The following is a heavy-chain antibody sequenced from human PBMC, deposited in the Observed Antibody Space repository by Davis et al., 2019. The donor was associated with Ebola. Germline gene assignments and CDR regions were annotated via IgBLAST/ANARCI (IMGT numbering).Heavy chain of an antibody. CDR3: ARLGYSDKFGAFDI. Sequence: SETLSLTCTVSGGSISGNNYYWDWIRQPPGKGLEWIGSIHYSGNTNNNPSLKSRVTISVDTSKNQFPLDLSSVTAADTAVYYCARLGYSDKFGAFDIWGQGTMVTVSS. CDR2: IHYSGNT. V-gene: IGHV4-39*01. J-gene: IGHJ3*02. D-gene: IGHD3-22*01. CDR1: GGSISGNNYY.